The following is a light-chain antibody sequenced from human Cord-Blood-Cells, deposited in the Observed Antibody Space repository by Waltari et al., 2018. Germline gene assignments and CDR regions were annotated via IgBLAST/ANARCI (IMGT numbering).Light chain of an antibody. Sequence: SYELTQPPSVSVSPGQTASITRSGDKLGDKSACWYQQKPGQSPVLVIYQDSKRPSGIPERFSGSNSGNTATLTISGTQAMDEADYYCQAWDSSTVVFGGGTKLTVL. CDR1: KLGDKS. CDR3: QAWDSSTVV. V-gene: IGLV3-1*01. J-gene: IGLJ2*01. CDR2: QDS.